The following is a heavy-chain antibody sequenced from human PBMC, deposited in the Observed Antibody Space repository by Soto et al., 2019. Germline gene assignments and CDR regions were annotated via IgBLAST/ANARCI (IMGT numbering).Heavy chain of an antibody. Sequence: QITLKESGPTLVKPTQTLTLTCTFSGISLSTSGVGVGWIRQPPGKALELLALIYWDDDKRYSPSLKSRLTITKDSTKNQVVLTITNMDPVDTATYYCAHLTWGRWFDPWGQGTLVTVSS. V-gene: IGHV2-5*02. J-gene: IGHJ5*02. CDR2: IYWDDDK. CDR1: GISLSTSGVG. CDR3: AHLTWGRWFDP. D-gene: IGHD7-27*01.